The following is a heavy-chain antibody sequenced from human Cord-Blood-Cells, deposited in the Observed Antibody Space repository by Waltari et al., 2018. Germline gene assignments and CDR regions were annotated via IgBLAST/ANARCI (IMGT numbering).Heavy chain of an antibody. V-gene: IGHV3-30*18. Sequence: QVQLVESGGGVVQPGRSLRLSCAASGFTFSSYGMHWVRQAPGKGLEWVAVIWYDGMNKYYAVSVKGRFTISRDNSKNTLYLQMNSLRAEDTAMYYCAKGLSGYYYVQHWGQGTLVTVSS. CDR3: AKGLSGYYYVQH. J-gene: IGHJ1*01. CDR1: GFTFSSYG. D-gene: IGHD3-22*01. CDR2: IWYDGMNK.